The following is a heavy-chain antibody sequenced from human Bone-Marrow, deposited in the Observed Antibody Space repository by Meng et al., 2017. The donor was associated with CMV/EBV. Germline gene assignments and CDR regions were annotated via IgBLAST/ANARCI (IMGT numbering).Heavy chain of an antibody. Sequence: SVKVSCKASGFTFTSSAVQWVRQARGQRLEWIGWIVVGSGNTNYAQKFQERVTITRDMSTSTAYMELSSLRSEDTAVYYCAAWGTGVWNDQYNGPRFDAFDIWGQGKMVTVSS. D-gene: IGHD1-1*01. CDR2: IVVGSGNT. V-gene: IGHV1-58*01. J-gene: IGHJ3*02. CDR3: AAWGTGVWNDQYNGPRFDAFDI. CDR1: GFTFTSSA.